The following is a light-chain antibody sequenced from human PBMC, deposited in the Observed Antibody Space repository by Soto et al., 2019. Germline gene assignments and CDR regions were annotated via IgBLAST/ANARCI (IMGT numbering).Light chain of an antibody. Sequence: QSVLTQPPSAPASLGASVKLTCTLSSGHNSYAIAWHQQQPEKGPRYLMKLNSDGSHSKGDGISDRFSGSSSGAERYLTISSLQSEDEADYYCQTWSTDIRVFGGGTKLTVL. V-gene: IGLV4-69*01. J-gene: IGLJ3*02. CDR1: SGHNSYA. CDR3: QTWSTDIRV. CDR2: LNSDGSH.